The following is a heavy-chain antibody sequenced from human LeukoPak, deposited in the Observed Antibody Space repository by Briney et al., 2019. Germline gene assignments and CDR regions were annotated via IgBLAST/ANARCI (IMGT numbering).Heavy chain of an antibody. CDR3: ARLGLRLGESARVDY. Sequence: ASVTVSCKASGYTFTGYHMHWVRQAPGQGLEWMGRINPNTGGTEYAQKFQGRVTMTRDTSISTAYMDLSRLRFDDTAVYYCARLGLRLGESARVDYWGQGTLVTVSS. V-gene: IGHV1-2*06. D-gene: IGHD3-16*01. J-gene: IGHJ4*02. CDR1: GYTFTGYH. CDR2: INPNTGGT.